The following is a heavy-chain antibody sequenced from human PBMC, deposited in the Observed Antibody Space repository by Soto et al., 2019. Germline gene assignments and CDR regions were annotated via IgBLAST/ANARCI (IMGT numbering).Heavy chain of an antibody. J-gene: IGHJ6*02. CDR2: IDPSDSYT. CDR3: ARLWSSSWYGLGYYGMDV. CDR1: GYSFTSYW. V-gene: IGHV5-10-1*01. D-gene: IGHD6-13*01. Sequence: PGESLKISCKGSGYSFTSYWISWVRQMPGEGLEWMGRIDPSDSYTNYSPSFQGHVTISADKSISTAYLQWSSLKASDTAMYYCARLWSSSWYGLGYYGMDVWGQGTTVTAP.